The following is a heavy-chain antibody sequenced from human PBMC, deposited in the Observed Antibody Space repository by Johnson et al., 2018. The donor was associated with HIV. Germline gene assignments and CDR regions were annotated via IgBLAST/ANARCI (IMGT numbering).Heavy chain of an antibody. J-gene: IGHJ3*02. CDR1: GFTFSSYS. CDR3: ARDISYDSSASQGAFDI. Sequence: MQLVESGGGLVKPGGSLRLSCAASGFTFSSYSMNWVRQAPGKGLEWVSGISGSGVSTGYADSVKGRFTISRDNAKNSLYLQMNSLRAEDTDLYYCARDISYDSSASQGAFDIWGQGTMVTVSS. V-gene: IGHV3-20*04. D-gene: IGHD3-22*01. CDR2: ISGSGVST.